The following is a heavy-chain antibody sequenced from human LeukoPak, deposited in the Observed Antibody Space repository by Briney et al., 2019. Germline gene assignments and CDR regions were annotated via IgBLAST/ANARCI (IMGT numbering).Heavy chain of an antibody. J-gene: IGHJ3*01. V-gene: IGHV3-23*01. CDR2: IADAGT. D-gene: IGHD3-16*01. CDR1: GFTFNDLA. Sequence: GGSLRLSCAASGFTFNDLAMTLVRQAPGKGLEWVSTIADAGTYYADSVKGRFIISRDNSKNMLYLQLNSLRADDTAMYYCARNLGPFDVRGHGTMVTVSS. CDR3: ARNLGPFDV.